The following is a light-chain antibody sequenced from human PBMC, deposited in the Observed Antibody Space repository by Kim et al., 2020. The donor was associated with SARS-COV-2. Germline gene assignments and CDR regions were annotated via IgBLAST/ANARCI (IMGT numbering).Light chain of an antibody. V-gene: IGKV1-9*01. CDR2: AAS. Sequence: GDRVAVTCRASQGVNNHLAWYQQKPGKAPKLLIFAASTLQSGVPSRFRGSGSGTEFTLTVSSLQPEDFATYYCQQLDSYPWTFGQGTKVDI. CDR3: QQLDSYPWT. CDR1: QGVNNH. J-gene: IGKJ1*01.